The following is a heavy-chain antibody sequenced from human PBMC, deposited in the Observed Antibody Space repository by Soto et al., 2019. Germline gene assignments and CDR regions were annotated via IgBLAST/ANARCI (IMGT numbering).Heavy chain of an antibody. V-gene: IGHV3-66*01. CDR2: LYTGGST. J-gene: IGHJ5*02. Sequence: PGGSLRLSCAASGFTVSSNYMSWVRQAPGKGLEWVSVLYTGGSTYYADSVKGRFTISRDNSKNTLYLQMNSLRAEDTAVYYCARGVPNWFDPWGQGTLVTVSS. CDR3: ARGVPNWFDP. CDR1: GFTVSSNY.